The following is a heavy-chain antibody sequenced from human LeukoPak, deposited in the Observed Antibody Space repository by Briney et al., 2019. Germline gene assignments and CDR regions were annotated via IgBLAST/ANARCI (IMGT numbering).Heavy chain of an antibody. CDR2: ISWNSGSI. Sequence: GGSLRLSCAASGFTFDDYAMHWVRQGPGKGLEWVSGISWNSGSIGYADSVKGRFTISRDNAKNSLYLQVNSLRAEDTAVYYCAELGITMIGGVWGKGTTVTISS. D-gene: IGHD3-10*02. CDR1: GFTFDDYA. J-gene: IGHJ6*04. V-gene: IGHV3-9*01. CDR3: AELGITMIGGV.